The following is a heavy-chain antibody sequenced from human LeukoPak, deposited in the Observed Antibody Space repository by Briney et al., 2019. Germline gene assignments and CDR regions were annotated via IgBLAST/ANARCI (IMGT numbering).Heavy chain of an antibody. CDR2: ISSSSSTI. V-gene: IGHV3-48*02. D-gene: IGHD6-13*01. J-gene: IGHJ5*02. Sequence: GGSLRLSCAASGFTFSSYSMNWVRQAPGKGLEWVSYISSSSSTIYYADSVKGRFTISRDNAKNSLYLQMNSLRDEDTAVYYCARVSKLPGYSSSWSWFDPWGQGTLVTVSS. CDR3: ARVSKLPGYSSSWSWFDP. CDR1: GFTFSSYS.